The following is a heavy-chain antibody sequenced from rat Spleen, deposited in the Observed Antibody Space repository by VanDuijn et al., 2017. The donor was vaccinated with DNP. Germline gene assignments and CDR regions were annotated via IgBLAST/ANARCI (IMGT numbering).Heavy chain of an antibody. V-gene: IGHV2-6*01. Sequence: QVQLRESGPGLVLPSQALSLTCTVSGFSLTSYHVHWVRQPPGKGLEWIAAISSAGNTFYNSALKSRLSISRDTSKSKVFLKMNSLQTEDTAIYFCTRDVPNYLDYWGQGVMVTVSS. CDR2: ISSAGNT. J-gene: IGHJ2*01. CDR3: TRDVPNYLDY. D-gene: IGHD3-6*01. CDR1: GFSLTSYH.